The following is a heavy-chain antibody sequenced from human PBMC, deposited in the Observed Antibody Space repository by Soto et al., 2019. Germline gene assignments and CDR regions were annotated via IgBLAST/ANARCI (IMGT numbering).Heavy chain of an antibody. D-gene: IGHD3-3*01. CDR2: IIPIFGTA. CDR1: GGTFSSYA. CDR3: ARYYDPGHDAFDI. V-gene: IGHV1-69*13. Sequence: SVKVSCKASGGTFSSYAISWVRQAPGQGIEWMGGIIPIFGTANYAQKFQGRVTITADESTSTAYMELRSLRSDDTAVYYCARYYDPGHDAFDIWGQGTMVTVSS. J-gene: IGHJ3*02.